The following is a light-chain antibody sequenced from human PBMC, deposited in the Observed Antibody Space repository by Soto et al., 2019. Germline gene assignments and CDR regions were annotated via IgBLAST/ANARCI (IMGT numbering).Light chain of an antibody. CDR1: QSVSSNY. V-gene: IGKV3-20*01. J-gene: IGKJ5*01. CDR2: GAS. CDR3: QHYGSSLSIT. Sequence: ESVLTQSPGTLSLSPGERATLSCRASQSVSSNYLAWYQHKPGQAPRLLIYGASSRATGIPDRFSGSGSGTDFTLTICRLEPEDFAVYYCQHYGSSLSITFGQGTRLEIK.